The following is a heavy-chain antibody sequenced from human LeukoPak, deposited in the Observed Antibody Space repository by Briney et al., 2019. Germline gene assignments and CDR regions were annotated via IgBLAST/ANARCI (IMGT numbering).Heavy chain of an antibody. Sequence: SETLSLTCTVSGYSISSGYYWGWIRQPPGKELEWIGSIYHSGSTYYNPSLKSRVTISVDTSKNQFSLKLSSVTAADTAVYYCARERYCGGDCYLQWFDPWGQGTLVTVSS. CDR1: GYSISSGYY. CDR3: ARERYCGGDCYLQWFDP. J-gene: IGHJ5*02. V-gene: IGHV4-38-2*02. CDR2: IYHSGST. D-gene: IGHD2-21*01.